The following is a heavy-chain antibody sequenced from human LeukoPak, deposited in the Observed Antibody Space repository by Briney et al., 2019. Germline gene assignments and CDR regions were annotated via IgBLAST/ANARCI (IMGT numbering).Heavy chain of an antibody. CDR1: GRSISSGDYY. J-gene: IGHJ5*02. V-gene: IGHV4-30-4*01. Sequence: SETLSLTCTVSGRSISSGDYYWSWIRQPPGKGLEWVAYIYYSGSTYYNPSLKSRVTMSADTSKNQRSLKLSSVTAADTAVYYCARPYYYDSRIDPWGQGILVTVSS. CDR3: ARPYYYDSRIDP. D-gene: IGHD3-22*01. CDR2: IYYSGST.